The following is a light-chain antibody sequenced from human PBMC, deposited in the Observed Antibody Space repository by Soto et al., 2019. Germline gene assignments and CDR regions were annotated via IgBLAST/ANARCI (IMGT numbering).Light chain of an antibody. J-gene: IGLJ1*01. CDR2: EVS. CDR1: SSDVGGYNY. CDR3: SSYTSSSTQFV. V-gene: IGLV2-14*01. Sequence: QSALTQPASVSGSPGQSITISCTGTSSDVGGYNYVSWYQQHPGKAPKLMIYEVSNRPSGVSNRFSGSKSGNTASLTISGRQAEDEADYYCSSYTSSSTQFVFGTGTKLTVL.